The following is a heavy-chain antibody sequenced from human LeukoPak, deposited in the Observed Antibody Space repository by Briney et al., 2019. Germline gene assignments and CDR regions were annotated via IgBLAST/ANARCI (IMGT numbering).Heavy chain of an antibody. CDR2: IYYSGST. J-gene: IGHJ4*02. Sequence: HPSETLSLPCTVSGVSISSHYWRWLRQPPGKGLEWIGYIYYSGSTNYIPSLKSRVTISVDTSKNQFSLKLSSVTAADTAVYYCARVLNCSGGSCYSDWGQGTLVTVSS. CDR1: GVSISSHY. D-gene: IGHD2-15*01. V-gene: IGHV4-59*11. CDR3: ARVLNCSGGSCYSD.